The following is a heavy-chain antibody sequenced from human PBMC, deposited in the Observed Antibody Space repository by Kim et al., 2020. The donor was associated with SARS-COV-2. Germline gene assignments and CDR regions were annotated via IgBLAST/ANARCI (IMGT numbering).Heavy chain of an antibody. J-gene: IGHJ4*02. Sequence: GGSLRLSCAASGFTFSSYAMSWVRQAPGKGLEWVSAISGSGGSTYYADSVKGRFTISRDNSKNTLYLQMNSLRAEDTAVYYCAKGRDSSGYYYPSFDYSGQGTLVTVSS. CDR2: ISGSGGST. CDR1: GFTFSSYA. V-gene: IGHV3-23*01. CDR3: AKGRDSSGYYYPSFDY. D-gene: IGHD3-22*01.